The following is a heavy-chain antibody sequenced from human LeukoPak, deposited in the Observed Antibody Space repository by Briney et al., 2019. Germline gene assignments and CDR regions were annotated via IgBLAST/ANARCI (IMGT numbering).Heavy chain of an antibody. V-gene: IGHV4-59*01. CDR3: ARRSSSGWSYFDY. CDR1: GGSISTYY. J-gene: IGHJ4*02. CDR2: IYYSGST. D-gene: IGHD6-19*01. Sequence: SETLSLTCTVSGGSISTYYWSWIRQPPGKGLEWIGYIYYSGSTNYNPSLKSRVTISVDTSKNQFSLKLSSVTAADTAVYCCARRSSSGWSYFDYWGQGTLVTVSS.